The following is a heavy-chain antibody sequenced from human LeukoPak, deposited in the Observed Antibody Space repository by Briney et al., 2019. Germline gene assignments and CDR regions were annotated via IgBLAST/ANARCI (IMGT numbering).Heavy chain of an antibody. CDR1: GGSISSSSYY. CDR2: IYYSGST. D-gene: IGHD3-22*01. Sequence: SETLSLTCTVSGGSISSSSYYWGWIRQPPGKGLEWIGTIYYSGSTYYNPSLKSRVTISVDTSKNQFSLKLSSVTAADTAVYYCARLRIYDSSGYSIYDAFDIWGQGTMVTVSS. V-gene: IGHV4-39*07. CDR3: ARLRIYDSSGYSIYDAFDI. J-gene: IGHJ3*02.